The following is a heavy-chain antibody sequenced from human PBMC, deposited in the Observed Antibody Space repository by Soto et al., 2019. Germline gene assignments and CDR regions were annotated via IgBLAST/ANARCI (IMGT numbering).Heavy chain of an antibody. V-gene: IGHV3-21*01. CDR1: GFTFSSYS. CDR3: ASHYGSGSPPGY. Sequence: VQLVESGGGLVKPGGSLRLSCAASGFTFSSYSMNWVRQAPGKGLEWVSSISSSSSYIYYADSVKGRFTISRDNAKNSLYLQMNSLRAEDTAVYYCASHYGSGSPPGYWGQGTLVTVSS. CDR2: ISSSSSYI. J-gene: IGHJ4*02. D-gene: IGHD3-10*01.